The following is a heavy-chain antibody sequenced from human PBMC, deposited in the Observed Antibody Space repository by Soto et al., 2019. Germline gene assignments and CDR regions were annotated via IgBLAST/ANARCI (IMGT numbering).Heavy chain of an antibody. D-gene: IGHD6-13*01. Sequence: QVQLVESGGGVVQPGRSLRLSCAASGFTFSSYAMHWVRQAPGKGLEWVAVISYDGSNKYYADSVKGRFTISRDNSKNTLYLQMNSLRAEDTAAYYCARDGSSSWGNWFDPWGQGTLVTVSS. J-gene: IGHJ5*02. V-gene: IGHV3-30-3*01. CDR1: GFTFSSYA. CDR2: ISYDGSNK. CDR3: ARDGSSSWGNWFDP.